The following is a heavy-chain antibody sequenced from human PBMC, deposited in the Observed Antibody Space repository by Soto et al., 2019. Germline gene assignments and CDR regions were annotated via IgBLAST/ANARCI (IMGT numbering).Heavy chain of an antibody. J-gene: IGHJ5*02. Sequence: SETLSLTCTVSGGSISSYYWSWIRQPPGKGLEWIGYIYYSGSTNYNPSLKSRVTISVDTSKNQFSLKLSSVTAADTAVYYCARVVRFGELLPRRFDPWGQGTLVTVSS. CDR2: IYYSGST. D-gene: IGHD3-10*01. CDR3: ARVVRFGELLPRRFDP. CDR1: GGSISSYY. V-gene: IGHV4-59*01.